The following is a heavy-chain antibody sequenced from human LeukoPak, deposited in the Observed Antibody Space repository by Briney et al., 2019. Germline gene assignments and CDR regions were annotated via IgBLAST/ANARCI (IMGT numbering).Heavy chain of an antibody. V-gene: IGHV4-59*01. CDR2: IHYSGST. D-gene: IGHD2-2*01. CDR3: AVLSGYQPLSFDY. CDR1: GGSITNYY. Sequence: SETLSLTCTVSGGSITNYYWTWIRQPPGKGLEWIGYIHYSGSTNYNPSLKSRVTISVDTSKNQFSLKLSSVTAADTAVYYCAVLSGYQPLSFDYWGQGTLVTVSS. J-gene: IGHJ4*02.